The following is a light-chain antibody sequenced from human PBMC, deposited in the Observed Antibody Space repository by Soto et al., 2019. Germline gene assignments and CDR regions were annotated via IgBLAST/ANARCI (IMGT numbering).Light chain of an antibody. CDR3: ETWYSNTHKV. CDR1: SGHSTYI. Sequence: QSVLTQSSSASASLGSSVKLTCVLSSGHSTYIIAWHQQQPGKAPRFLMTLDRSGSYNRGSGVPDRFSGSSSGADRYLTISNLQFEDEGDYYCETWYSNTHKVFGGGTKVTVL. CDR2: LDRSGSY. V-gene: IGLV4-60*02. J-gene: IGLJ3*02.